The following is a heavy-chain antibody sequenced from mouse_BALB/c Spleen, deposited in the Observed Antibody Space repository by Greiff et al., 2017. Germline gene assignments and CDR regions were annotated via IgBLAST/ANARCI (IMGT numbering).Heavy chain of an antibody. Sequence: EVKLVESGGGLVQPGGSRKLSCAASGFTFSSFGMHWVRQAPEKGLEWVAYISSGSSTIYYADTVKGRFTISRDNPKNTLFLQMTSLRSEDTAMYYCARNWHYFDYWGQGTTLTVSS. V-gene: IGHV5-17*02. D-gene: IGHD4-1*01. CDR1: GFTFSSFG. J-gene: IGHJ2*01. CDR3: ARNWHYFDY. CDR2: ISSGSSTI.